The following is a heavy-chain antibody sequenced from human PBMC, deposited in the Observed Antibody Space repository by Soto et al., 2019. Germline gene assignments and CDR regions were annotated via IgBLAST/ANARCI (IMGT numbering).Heavy chain of an antibody. CDR2: IIPIYGTS. CDR1: GGTFGNFA. CDR3: ATGTRDGYNYWYFDL. J-gene: IGHJ2*01. D-gene: IGHD1-7*01. Sequence: QVQLVQSGAELKKPGSSVKVSCKASGGTFGNFAISWVRQAPGQGPEWVAGIIPIYGTSNYADDFRGRITLTADESTATAYMELSSLRSEYTAIYYWATGTRDGYNYWYFDLWGRGTQVTVSS. V-gene: IGHV1-69*01.